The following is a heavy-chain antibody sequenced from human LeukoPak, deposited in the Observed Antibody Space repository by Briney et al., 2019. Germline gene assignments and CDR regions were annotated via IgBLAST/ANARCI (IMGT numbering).Heavy chain of an antibody. D-gene: IGHD3-16*01. V-gene: IGHV7-4-1*02. CDR1: GYTFTIYA. CDR2: INTNTGNP. Sequence: ASVKVSCKASGYTFTIYAKNWVRQAPGQGLEWMGWINTNTGNPTYAQGFTGRFVFSLDTSVSTAYLRISSLKAEDTAVYYCARHVPWTYYDYVWGSFVSGKGSDDYWGQGTLVTVSS. CDR3: ARHVPWTYYDYVWGSFVSGKGSDDY. J-gene: IGHJ4*02.